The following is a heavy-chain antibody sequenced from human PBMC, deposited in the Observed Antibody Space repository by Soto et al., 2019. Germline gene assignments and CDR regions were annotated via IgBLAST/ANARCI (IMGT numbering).Heavy chain of an antibody. CDR2: ISYDGSNK. V-gene: IGHV3-30*18. CDR3: AKDSCSSTSCYATSYYYYYMDV. CDR1: GFTFSSYG. D-gene: IGHD2-2*01. Sequence: QVQLVESGGGVVQPGRSLRLSCAASGFTFSSYGMHWVRQAPGKGLEWVAVISYDGSNKYYADSVKGRFTISRDNSKNTLYLQMNSLRAEDTAVHYCAKDSCSSTSCYATSYYYYYMDVWGKGTTVTVSS. J-gene: IGHJ6*03.